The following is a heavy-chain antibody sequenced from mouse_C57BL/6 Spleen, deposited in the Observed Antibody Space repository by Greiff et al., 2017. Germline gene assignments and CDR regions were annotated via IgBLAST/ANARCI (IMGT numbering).Heavy chain of an antibody. CDR3: ARGEDDYGDY. D-gene: IGHD2-4*01. V-gene: IGHV1-55*01. J-gene: IGHJ2*01. CDR1: GYTFTSYW. CDR2: IYPGSGST. Sequence: VQLQQSGAELVKPGASVKMSCKASGYTFTSYWITWVKQRPGQGLEWIGDIYPGSGSTNYNEKFKSKATLTVDTPSSTAYMQLSSLTSEDSAVYYCARGEDDYGDYWGQGTTLTVSS.